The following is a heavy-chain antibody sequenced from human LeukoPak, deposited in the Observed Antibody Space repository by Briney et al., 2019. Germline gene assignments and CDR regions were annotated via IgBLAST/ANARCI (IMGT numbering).Heavy chain of an antibody. CDR2: ISAYNGNT. CDR3: ARPGDSSGYYHPHFDY. CDR1: GYTFTSYG. V-gene: IGHV1-18*01. J-gene: IGHJ4*02. Sequence: ASVKVSCKASGYTFTSYGISWVRQAPGQGLEWMGWISAYNGNTNYAQKLQGRVTMTTDTSTSTAYMELRSLRSDDTAVYYCARPGDSSGYYHPHFDYWGRGTLVTVSS. D-gene: IGHD3-22*01.